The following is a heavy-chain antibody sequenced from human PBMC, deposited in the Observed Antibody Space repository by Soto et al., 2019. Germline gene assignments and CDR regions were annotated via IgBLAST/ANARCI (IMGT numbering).Heavy chain of an antibody. J-gene: IGHJ6*01. CDR2: TESSGSYI. Sequence: SQAKKTALEWVSCTESSGSYIYYADSVKGRFTISRDNAKNSLYLQMNSLRDEDTAVYYCAIWDIDWFSSVDWGVVTADGG. V-gene: IGHV3-21*01. D-gene: IGHD2-21*02. CDR3: AIWDIDWFSSVDWGVVTAD.